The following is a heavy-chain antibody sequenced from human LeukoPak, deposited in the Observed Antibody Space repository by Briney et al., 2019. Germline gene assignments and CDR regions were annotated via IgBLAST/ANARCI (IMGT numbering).Heavy chain of an antibody. V-gene: IGHV3-21*04. J-gene: IGHJ5*02. CDR2: ISTSSSYI. Sequence: GGSLRLSCAASGFTLSSYSMNWVRQAPGKGLEWVSSISTSSSYIYYADSVKGRSTISRDNSKNTLYLQMNSLRAEDTAVYYCAKETVSPRNWFDPWGQGTLVTVSS. CDR3: AKETVSPRNWFDP. D-gene: IGHD1-14*01. CDR1: GFTLSSYS.